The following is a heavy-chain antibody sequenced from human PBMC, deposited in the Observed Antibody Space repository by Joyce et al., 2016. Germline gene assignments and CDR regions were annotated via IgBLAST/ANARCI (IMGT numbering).Heavy chain of an antibody. V-gene: IGHV3-48*04. Sequence: EVQLVESGGGLVQPGGSLRFSCVASGLTFSDYSMNWVRQAQGKGLEWVSYINSGSSSIYYADSGKGRLTISRDNAKNSLYLQMNSLGAEDTAVYYCAVRAGTYSFDCWGQGTLVTVSS. CDR2: INSGSSSI. CDR1: GLTFSDYS. D-gene: IGHD1-1*01. J-gene: IGHJ4*02. CDR3: AVRAGTYSFDC.